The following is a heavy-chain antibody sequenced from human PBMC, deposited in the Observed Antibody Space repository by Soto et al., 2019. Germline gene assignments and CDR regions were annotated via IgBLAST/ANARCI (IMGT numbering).Heavy chain of an antibody. D-gene: IGHD5-12*01. CDR2: ISGDGGST. Sequence: EVQLLESGGGLVQPGGSLRLSCAASGFTFSSYAMSWVRQAPGKGLEWVSAISGDGGSTYYADSVKGRFTISRDNSKNTQDLKMNSLSADGTAVDCGVKDDVKWLRFGAFDIWGQGTMVTVS. J-gene: IGHJ3*02. V-gene: IGHV3-23*01. CDR3: VKDDVKWLRFGAFDI. CDR1: GFTFSSYA.